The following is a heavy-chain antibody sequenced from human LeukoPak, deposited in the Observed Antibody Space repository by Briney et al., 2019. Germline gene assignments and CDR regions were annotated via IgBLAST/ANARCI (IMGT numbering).Heavy chain of an antibody. CDR3: ARHLGGQQLSWFDP. J-gene: IGHJ5*02. D-gene: IGHD6-13*01. CDR1: GGSISSSNW. Sequence: SETLSLTCAVSGGSISSSNWWSWVRQPPGKGLEWIGEVYHSGSTNYNPSLKSRVTISVDKSKNQFSLKLSSVTAADTAVYYCARHLGGQQLSWFDPWGQGTLVTVSS. CDR2: VYHSGST. V-gene: IGHV4-4*02.